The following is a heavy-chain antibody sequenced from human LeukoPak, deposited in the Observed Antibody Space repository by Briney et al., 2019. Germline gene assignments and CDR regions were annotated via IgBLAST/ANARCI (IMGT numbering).Heavy chain of an antibody. Sequence: PGGSLRLSCAASGFTFSGSAMHWVRQAPGKGLEWVAFIRYDGSNKYYADSVKGRFTISRDNSKNTLYLQMNSLRAEDTAVYYCAKLTRYGDPHDYWGQGTLVTVSS. D-gene: IGHD4-17*01. CDR3: AKLTRYGDPHDY. V-gene: IGHV3-30*02. CDR2: IRYDGSNK. J-gene: IGHJ4*02. CDR1: GFTFSGSA.